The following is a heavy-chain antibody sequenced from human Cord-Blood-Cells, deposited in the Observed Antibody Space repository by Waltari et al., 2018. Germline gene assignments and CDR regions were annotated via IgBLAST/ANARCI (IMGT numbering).Heavy chain of an antibody. CDR1: GFTVSSNY. D-gene: IGHD2-2*01. J-gene: IGHJ4*02. CDR3: ARATSVVVPAAFDY. V-gene: IGHV3-53*01. Sequence: EVQLVESGGGLIQRGGSLRLCCAASGFTVSSNYMSWVRQAPGKGLEWVSVIYSGGSTYYADSVKGRFTISRDNSKNTLYLQMNSLRAEDTAVYYCARATSVVVPAAFDYWGQGTLVTVSS. CDR2: IYSGGST.